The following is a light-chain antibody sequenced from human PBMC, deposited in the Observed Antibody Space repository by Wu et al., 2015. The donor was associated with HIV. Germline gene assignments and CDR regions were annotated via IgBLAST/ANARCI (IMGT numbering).Light chain of an antibody. CDR2: DTS. CDR1: RVLEAT. Sequence: LSCRALRVLEATLAWYQQKPGQAPRLLIYDTSNRATGIPDRFNGRGSGTDFTLSISSLEPEDSALYYCQQRINWLFAFGQGTRLEIK. V-gene: IGKV3-11*01. J-gene: IGKJ5*01. CDR3: QQRINWLFA.